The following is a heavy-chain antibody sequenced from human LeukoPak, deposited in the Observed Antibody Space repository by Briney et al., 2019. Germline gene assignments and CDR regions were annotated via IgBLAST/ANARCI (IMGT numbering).Heavy chain of an antibody. CDR2: IYPGDSDT. D-gene: IGHD2-2*01. J-gene: IGHJ3*02. CDR3: ARGSEILGVVTAAKGAFDI. V-gene: IGHV5-51*01. CDR1: GYSFTSYW. Sequence: GESLKISCKGSGYSFTSYWIGWVRQMPGKGLEWMGIIYPGDSDTRYSPSFQGQVTISADKSISTAYLQWSSLKASDTAMYYCARGSEILGVVTAAKGAFDIWGQGTMVTVSS.